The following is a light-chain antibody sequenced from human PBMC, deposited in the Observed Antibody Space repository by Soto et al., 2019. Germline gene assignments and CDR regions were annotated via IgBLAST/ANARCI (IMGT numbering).Light chain of an antibody. CDR1: QGISNY. V-gene: IGKV1-27*01. CDR2: AAS. J-gene: IGKJ1*01. Sequence: DIPMTQSPSSLSASLGERVTITCRASQGISNYLAWYQQKPGKVPKLLIYAASTLQSGVPSRFSGSGSGTDFTLTISSLQPEDFASYYCQQYNSYSTLGQGTKVDI. CDR3: QQYNSYST.